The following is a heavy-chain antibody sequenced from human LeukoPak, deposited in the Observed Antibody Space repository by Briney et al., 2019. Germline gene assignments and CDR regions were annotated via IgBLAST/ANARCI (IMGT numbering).Heavy chain of an antibody. CDR2: IYYSGST. Sequence: SETLSLTRTVFGGSISSGGYYWSWIRQHPGKGLEWIGYIYYSGSTYYNPSLKSRVTISVDTSKNQFSLKLSSVTAADTAVYYCARDTAAATVDYWGQGTLVTVSS. J-gene: IGHJ4*02. CDR1: GGSISSGGYY. D-gene: IGHD6-13*01. CDR3: ARDTAAATVDY. V-gene: IGHV4-31*03.